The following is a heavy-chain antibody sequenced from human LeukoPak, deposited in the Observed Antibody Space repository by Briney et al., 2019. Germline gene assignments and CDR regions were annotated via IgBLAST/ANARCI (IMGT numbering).Heavy chain of an antibody. CDR1: GFTFSR. J-gene: IGHJ4*02. Sequence: GGSLRLSCAASGFTFSRMNWVRQAPGKGLEWVSSISSSSNYIYYADSVGGRFTISRDNAKNSLYLQVNSLRAEDTAVYSCARDDYGGLDYWGQGTLVTVSS. CDR2: ISSSSNYI. V-gene: IGHV3-21*01. CDR3: ARDDYGGLDY. D-gene: IGHD4/OR15-4a*01.